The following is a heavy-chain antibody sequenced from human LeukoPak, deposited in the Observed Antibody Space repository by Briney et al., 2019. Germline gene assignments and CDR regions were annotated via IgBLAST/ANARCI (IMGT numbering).Heavy chain of an antibody. J-gene: IGHJ5*02. D-gene: IGHD1-20*01. CDR3: ARTGITGTTMDWFDP. Sequence: NPSETLSLTCTVSGGSISSGSYYWSWIRQPAGKGLEWIGRIYTSGSTNYNPSLKSRVTISVDTSKNQFSLKLSSVAAADTAVYYCARTGITGTTMDWFDPWGQGTLVTVSS. CDR2: IYTSGST. V-gene: IGHV4-61*02. CDR1: GGSISSGSYY.